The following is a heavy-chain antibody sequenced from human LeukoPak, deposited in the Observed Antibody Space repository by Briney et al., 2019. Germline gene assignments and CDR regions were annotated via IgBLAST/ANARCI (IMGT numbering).Heavy chain of an antibody. Sequence: GGSLRLSCAASGFTFSDFYMTWIRQAPGKGPELVSSISSSRDSDYTNYADSVKGRFTISRDNAKNSLYLQMNSLRAEDTAVYYCARGIAAASGAFDIWGQGTMVTVSS. CDR2: ISSSRDSDYT. CDR3: ARGIAAASGAFDI. J-gene: IGHJ3*02. V-gene: IGHV3-11*06. D-gene: IGHD6-13*01. CDR1: GFTFSDFY.